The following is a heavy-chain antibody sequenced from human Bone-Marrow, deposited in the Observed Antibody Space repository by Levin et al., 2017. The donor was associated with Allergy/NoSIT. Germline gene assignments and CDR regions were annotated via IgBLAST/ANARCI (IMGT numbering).Heavy chain of an antibody. CDR1: GYTFTSYA. CDR3: ARSWHCSGGSGYDSWFDP. CDR2: LTSCPCTP. V-gene: IGHV1-3*01. J-gene: IGHJ5*02. D-gene: IGHD2-15*01. Sequence: ASLPVSCKASGYTFTSYAMHWVRQAPGQRLAWLVFLTSCPCTPKYSQKFQGRVTITRDTSASTAYMELSSLRSEDTAVYYCARSWHCSGGSGYDSWFDPWGQGTLVTVSS.